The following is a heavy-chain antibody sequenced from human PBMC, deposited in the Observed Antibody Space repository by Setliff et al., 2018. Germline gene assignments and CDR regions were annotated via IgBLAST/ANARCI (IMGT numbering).Heavy chain of an antibody. V-gene: IGHV3-23*01. D-gene: IGHD2-21*02. CDR1: GFTFDDYG. CDR3: AKDPHPAYCGGGCSFT. CDR2: IGHDDIT. Sequence: GSLRLSCAASGFTFDDYGMSWVRQAPGKGLEWISLIGHDDITYYADSVKGRFTVSRDISKNTVYLQMSTLRAEDTAMYYCAKDPHPAYCGGGCSFTWGQGTLVTVSS. J-gene: IGHJ4*02.